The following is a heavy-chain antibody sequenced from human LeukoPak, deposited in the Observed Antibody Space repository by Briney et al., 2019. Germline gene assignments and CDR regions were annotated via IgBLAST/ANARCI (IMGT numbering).Heavy chain of an antibody. CDR3: TRGGKAAVRFDL. J-gene: IGHJ2*01. Sequence: SETLSLTCTVSGGSISSGDYYWSWIRQPPGKGLEWIGYIYYSGSTYYNPSLKSRVTISVDTSKNQFSLKLSSVTAADTAVYYCTRGGKAAVRFDLWGRGTLVTVSS. V-gene: IGHV4-30-4*01. D-gene: IGHD2-15*01. CDR1: GGSISSGDYY. CDR2: IYYSGST.